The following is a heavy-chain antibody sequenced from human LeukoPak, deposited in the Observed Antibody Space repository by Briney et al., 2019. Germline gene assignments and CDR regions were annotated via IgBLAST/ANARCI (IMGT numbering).Heavy chain of an antibody. Sequence: EASVKVSCKVSGYTLTELSMHWVRQAPGKGLEWMGGFDPEDGETIYAQKFQGRVTMTEDTSTDTAYMELSSLRSEDTAVYYCATGGSDYGDCNGPYYYYGMDVWGQGTTVTVSS. J-gene: IGHJ6*02. D-gene: IGHD4-17*01. CDR2: FDPEDGET. V-gene: IGHV1-24*01. CDR1: GYTLTELS. CDR3: ATGGSDYGDCNGPYYYYGMDV.